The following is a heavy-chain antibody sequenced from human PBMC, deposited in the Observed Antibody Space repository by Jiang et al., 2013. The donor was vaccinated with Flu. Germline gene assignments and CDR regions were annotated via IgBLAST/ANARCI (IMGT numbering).Heavy chain of an antibody. D-gene: IGHD2-2*01. CDR2: IRNKLYRGTT. J-gene: IGHJ4*02. CDR3: TRDLVRDVILIPATYFDY. Sequence: GRSRRDSPAQLWIQLGDYAVSWLRQAPGKGLEWVGFIRNKLYRGTTDYAASVKGRFTISRDDSKSIAYLQMSSLKTEDTAVYYCTRDLVRDVILIPATYFDYWGQGALVTVSS. CDR1: IQLGDYA. V-gene: IGHV3-49*03.